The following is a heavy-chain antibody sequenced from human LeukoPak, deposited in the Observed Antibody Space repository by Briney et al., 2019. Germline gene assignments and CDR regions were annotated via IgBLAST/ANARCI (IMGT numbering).Heavy chain of an antibody. J-gene: IGHJ6*03. D-gene: IGHD3-10*01. CDR1: GVSISSYF. CDR2: INTSGIT. CDR3: ARDGWFGELGVYYYYYYMDV. Sequence: SETLSLTCTVSGVSISSYFWTWIRQPAGKGLEWIGRINTSGITNYNPSLKSRVTMSVDTSKNQFSLKLSSVTAADTAVYYCARDGWFGELGVYYYYYYMDVWGKGTTVTVSS. V-gene: IGHV4-4*07.